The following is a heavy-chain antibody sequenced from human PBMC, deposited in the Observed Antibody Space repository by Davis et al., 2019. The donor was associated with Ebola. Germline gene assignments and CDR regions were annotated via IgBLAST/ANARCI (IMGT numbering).Heavy chain of an antibody. Sequence: GESLKISCAASGFTFSSYAMTWVRQAPGKGLEWVSGISGSGGSTYYADSVKGRFIISRDNSKNTLFLQMNSIRAEDTAVYYCAKDSIAVAVDWGQGTLVTVSS. V-gene: IGHV3-23*01. CDR3: AKDSIAVAVD. CDR1: GFTFSSYA. CDR2: ISGSGGST. J-gene: IGHJ4*02. D-gene: IGHD6-19*01.